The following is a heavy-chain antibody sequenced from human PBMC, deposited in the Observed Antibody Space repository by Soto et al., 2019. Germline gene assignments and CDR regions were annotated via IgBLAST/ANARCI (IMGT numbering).Heavy chain of an antibody. V-gene: IGHV3-30-3*01. CDR1: GFAFSSYA. J-gene: IGHJ3*02. CDR2: ISYDGSDT. Sequence: QVQLVESGGGVVQPGRSLRLSCAASGFAFSSYAMHWVRQAPGKGLEWVALISYDGSDTHYADSVKGRFTISRDNSKNTLYLQMNSLRAEDTALYYCAREPTHDAFDIWVQGTMVTVSS. CDR3: AREPTHDAFDI.